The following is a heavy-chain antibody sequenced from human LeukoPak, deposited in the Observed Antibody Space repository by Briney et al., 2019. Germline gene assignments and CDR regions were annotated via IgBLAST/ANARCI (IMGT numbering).Heavy chain of an antibody. V-gene: IGHV4-34*01. Sequence: NTSETLSLTCAVYSGSFSGYYWSWIRQPPGKGLEWIGEINHSGSTNYNPSLKSRVTISVDTSKNQFSLKLSSVTAADTAVYYCARRIDYWGQGTLVTVSS. CDR3: ARRIDY. CDR1: SGSFSGYY. CDR2: INHSGST. J-gene: IGHJ4*02.